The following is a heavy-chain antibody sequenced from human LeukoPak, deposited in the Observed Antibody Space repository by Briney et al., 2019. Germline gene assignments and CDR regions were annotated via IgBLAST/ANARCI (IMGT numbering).Heavy chain of an antibody. V-gene: IGHV4-34*01. CDR2: INHSGST. J-gene: IGHJ4*02. Sequence: SETLSLTCAVYGGSFSGYYWSWIRQPPGKGLEWIGEINHSGSTNYNPSLKSRVTISVDTSKNQFSLKLSSVTAADTAVYYCARAPNWNYAQNYYFDYWGQGTLVTVSS. CDR1: GGSFSGYY. D-gene: IGHD1-7*01. CDR3: ARAPNWNYAQNYYFDY.